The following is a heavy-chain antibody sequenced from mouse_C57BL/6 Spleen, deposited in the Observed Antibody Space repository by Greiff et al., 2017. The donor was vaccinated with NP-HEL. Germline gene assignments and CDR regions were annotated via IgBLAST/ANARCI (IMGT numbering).Heavy chain of an antibody. D-gene: IGHD1-1*01. CDR1: GFTFSSYA. V-gene: IGHV5-9-1*02. Sequence: EVKLMESGEGLVKPGGSLKLSCAASGFTFSSYAMSWVRQTPEKRLEWVAYISSGGDYIYYADTVKGRFTLSRDNARNTLYLQMSSLKSEDTAMYYCTRDSSSYMDDWGQGTSVTVSS. J-gene: IGHJ4*01. CDR3: TRDSSSYMDD. CDR2: ISSGGDYI.